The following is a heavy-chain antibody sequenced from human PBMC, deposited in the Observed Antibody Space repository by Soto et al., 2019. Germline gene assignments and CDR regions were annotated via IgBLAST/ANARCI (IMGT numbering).Heavy chain of an antibody. V-gene: IGHV3-53*01. J-gene: IGHJ6*02. D-gene: IGHD6-6*01. CDR1: EFTVSSNY. Sequence: HPGGSLRLSSPASEFTVSSNYISLVRQTRGKGLEGVSVIYSGGSTYYSDSVKGRFTISRDNSKNTLYLKMKSLRAEDTAVYYCARSIAARPKYYDYGMGVSGQGSTLTV. CDR3: ARSIAARPKYYDYGMGV. CDR2: IYSGGST.